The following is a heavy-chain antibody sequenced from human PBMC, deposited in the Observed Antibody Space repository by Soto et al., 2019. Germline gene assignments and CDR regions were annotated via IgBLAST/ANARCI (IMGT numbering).Heavy chain of an antibody. CDR1: GFTFSKFG. J-gene: IGHJ6*02. V-gene: IGHV3-30*18. D-gene: IGHD2-2*01. CDR3: AKDSDQLLFDYYYYGMDV. CDR2: VSYDGSFK. Sequence: QVQLVESGGGVVQPGESLRLSCEASGFTFSKFGIHWVRQAPGKGLEWVAVVSYDGSFKYYADSVKGRFTISRDNSKNTLYLQMNSLRPEDTALYYCAKDSDQLLFDYYYYGMDVWGQGTTVTVSS.